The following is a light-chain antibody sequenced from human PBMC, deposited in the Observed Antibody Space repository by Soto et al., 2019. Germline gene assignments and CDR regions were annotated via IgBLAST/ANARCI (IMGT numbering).Light chain of an antibody. J-gene: IGLJ2*01. V-gene: IGLV2-14*01. CDR3: SSYTTSGTLV. CDR1: SSDVGAYNY. Sequence: QSALTQPASVSGSPGQSITISCTGTSSDVGAYNYVSWYQQHAGKAPKFMIFEVSSRPSGVSNRFSGSESGNTASLTISGLQSEDEADYYCSSYTTSGTLVFGGGTKLTVL. CDR2: EVS.